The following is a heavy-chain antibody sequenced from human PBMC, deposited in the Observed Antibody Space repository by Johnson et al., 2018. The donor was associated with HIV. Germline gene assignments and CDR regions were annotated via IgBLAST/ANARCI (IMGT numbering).Heavy chain of an antibody. CDR1: GFTFSDYY. D-gene: IGHD1-26*01. Sequence: VQLVESGGGVVQPGGSLRLSCAASGFTFSDYYMSWIRQAPGKGLEWVSAISGSGGTTYYADSVKGRFTISRDNSKNTLYLQMNSLRAEDTAGYDCAAPSLGGATFDAFDSWGQGTMVTVSS. CDR2: ISGSGGTT. J-gene: IGHJ3*02. V-gene: IGHV3-23*04. CDR3: AAPSLGGATFDAFDS.